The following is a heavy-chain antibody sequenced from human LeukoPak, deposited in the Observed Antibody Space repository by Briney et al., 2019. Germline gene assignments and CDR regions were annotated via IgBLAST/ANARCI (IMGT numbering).Heavy chain of an antibody. J-gene: IGHJ4*02. CDR2: INRSGGST. CDR3: ARGGIVGSTPTNYY. D-gene: IGHD1-26*01. V-gene: IGHV1-46*01. Sequence: GSLRVSCTASGYTFTSYNMHWVRQAPGQGLEWMGIINRSGGSTNYAQTFQGRVTITRDNATSPLYMQLSSLRSEDTAGYYCARGGIVGSTPTNYYWGPGTRVTLSS. CDR1: GYTFTSYN.